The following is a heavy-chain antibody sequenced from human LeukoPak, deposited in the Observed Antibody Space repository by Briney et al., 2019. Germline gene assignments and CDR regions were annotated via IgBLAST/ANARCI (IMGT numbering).Heavy chain of an antibody. CDR1: GYTFTTYD. CDR3: ARRNTAMVAGLDY. CDR2: MNPNSGNT. Sequence: ASVKVSCTASGYTFTTYDINWVRQATGQGLEWMGWMNPNSGNTGYAQKFQGRVTMTRNTSIRTAFMELSGLRSEDTAVYFCARRNTAMVAGLDYWGQGSLVTVSS. V-gene: IGHV1-8*01. J-gene: IGHJ4*02. D-gene: IGHD5-18*01.